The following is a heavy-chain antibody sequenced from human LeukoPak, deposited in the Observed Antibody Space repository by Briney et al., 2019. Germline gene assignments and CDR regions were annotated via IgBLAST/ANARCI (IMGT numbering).Heavy chain of an antibody. CDR1: GFTFSSYG. J-gene: IGHJ4*02. CDR2: ISYDGSNK. V-gene: IGHV3-30*18. D-gene: IGHD3-10*01. CDR3: AKDSYGSGSYYPSY. Sequence: GGSLRLSCAASGFTFSSYGMHWVRQAPGKGLEWVAVISYDGSNKYYADSVKGRFTISRDNSKNTLYLQMNSLRAEDAAVYYCAKDSYGSGSYYPSYWGQGTLVTVSS.